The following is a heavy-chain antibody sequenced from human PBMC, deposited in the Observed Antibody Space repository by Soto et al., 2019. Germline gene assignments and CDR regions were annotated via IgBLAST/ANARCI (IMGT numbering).Heavy chain of an antibody. CDR3: ARGRSSIAARRSKNYYMDG. Sequence: GASVKVSCKASGYTFTSYDINWVRQATGQGLKWMGWMNPNSGNTGYAQKFQGRVTMTRNTSISTAYMELSSLRSEDTAVYYCARGRSSIAARRSKNYYMDGWGKETTDTVAS. CDR2: MNPNSGNT. J-gene: IGHJ6*03. D-gene: IGHD6-6*01. V-gene: IGHV1-8*01. CDR1: GYTFTSYD.